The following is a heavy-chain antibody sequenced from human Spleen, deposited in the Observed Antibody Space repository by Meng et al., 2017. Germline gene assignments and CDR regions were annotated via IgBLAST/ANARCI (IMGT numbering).Heavy chain of an antibody. CDR3: ARGPKIYGGNSGALGY. CDR1: GGSISSSNW. CDR2: IYHSGST. D-gene: IGHD4-23*01. Sequence: QVELQGSGPGLVKPSGTLSLTCAVSGGSISSSNWWSWVRQPPGKGLEWIGEIYHSGSTNYNPSLKSRVTISVDTSKNQFSLKLSSVTAADTAVYYCARGPKIYGGNSGALGYWGQGTLVTVSS. V-gene: IGHV4-4*02. J-gene: IGHJ4*02.